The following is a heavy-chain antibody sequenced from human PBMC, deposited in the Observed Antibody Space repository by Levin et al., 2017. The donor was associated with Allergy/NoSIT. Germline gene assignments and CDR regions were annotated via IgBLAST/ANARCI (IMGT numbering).Heavy chain of an antibody. V-gene: IGHV1-69*13. CDR1: GGTFSSYA. CDR3: AREEIEYSIQRGAFDI. J-gene: IGHJ3*02. CDR2: IIPIFGTA. Sequence: SVKVSCKASGGTFSSYAISWVRQAPGQGLEWMGGIIPIFGTANYAQKFQGRVTITADESTSTAYMELSSLRSEDTAVYYCAREEIEYSIQRGAFDIWGQGTMVTVSS. D-gene: IGHD6-6*01.